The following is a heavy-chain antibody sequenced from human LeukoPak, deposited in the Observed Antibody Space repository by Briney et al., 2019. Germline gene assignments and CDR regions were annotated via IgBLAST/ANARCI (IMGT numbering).Heavy chain of an antibody. CDR2: IYHSGTT. Sequence: PSETLSLTCAVSGGSISSSNWWSWVRQPPGKGLEWIGEIYHSGTTNYNPSLKNRVTISVDKSKNQFSLKVSSVTAADTAVYYCARKSGIYFDYWGQGTLVTVSS. J-gene: IGHJ4*02. V-gene: IGHV4-4*02. CDR1: GGSISSSNW. D-gene: IGHD1-26*01. CDR3: ARKSGIYFDY.